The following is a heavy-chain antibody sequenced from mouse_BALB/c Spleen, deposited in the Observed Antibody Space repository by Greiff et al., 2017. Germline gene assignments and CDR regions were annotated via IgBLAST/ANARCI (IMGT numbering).Heavy chain of an antibody. Sequence: EVQLQESGPGLVKPSQSLSLTCTVTGYSITSDYAWNWIRQFPGNKLEWMGYISYSGSTSYNPSLNSRISITRDTSKNQFFLQLNSVTTEDTATYYCAREVRRYFDYWGQGTTLTVSA. CDR1: GYSITSDYA. V-gene: IGHV3-2*02. CDR3: AREVRRYFDY. CDR2: ISYSGST. J-gene: IGHJ2*01. D-gene: IGHD2-14*01.